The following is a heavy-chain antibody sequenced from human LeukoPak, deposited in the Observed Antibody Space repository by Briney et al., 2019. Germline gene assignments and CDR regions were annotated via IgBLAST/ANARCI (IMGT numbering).Heavy chain of an antibody. V-gene: IGHV3-49*03. D-gene: IGHD3-22*01. J-gene: IGHJ6*02. CDR2: IRSKAYGGTT. CDR1: VFTFGGYA. Sequence: GGPLRLSCTSSVFTFGGYAVSWLRQPRGKGLEWVGFIRSKAYGGTTECAASVKGRFTISRDDSKHIAYLQMNSLKTEDTAVYYCTRAYDSSGFLHYYGMDAWGQGTTVTVSS. CDR3: TRAYDSSGFLHYYGMDA.